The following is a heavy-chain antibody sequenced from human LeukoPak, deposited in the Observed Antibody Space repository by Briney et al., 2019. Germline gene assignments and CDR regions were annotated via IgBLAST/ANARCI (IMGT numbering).Heavy chain of an antibody. CDR1: GVSISSDVYY. V-gene: IGHV4-31*03. Sequence: PSETLSLTCTVSGVSISSDVYYWLWLRQHPGKGLEWIGYIYHTGTTYYNPSLKSRVTISVDTSKNQFSLELSSVTGPDTAVYYCARDPRWVGPNYGMDVWGQGTTVTVSS. CDR2: IYHTGTT. D-gene: IGHD1-26*01. CDR3: ARDPRWVGPNYGMDV. J-gene: IGHJ6*02.